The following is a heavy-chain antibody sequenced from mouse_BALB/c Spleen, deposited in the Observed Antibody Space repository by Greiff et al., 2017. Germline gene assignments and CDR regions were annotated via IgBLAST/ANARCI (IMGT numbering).Heavy chain of an antibody. Sequence: EVKLMESGGDLVKPGGSLKLSCAASGFTFSSYGMSWVRQTPDKRLEWVATISSGGSYTYYPDSVKGRFTISRDNAKNTLYLQMSSLKSEDTAMYYCARHDGCYWGQGTSVTVSS. CDR1: GFTFSSYG. J-gene: IGHJ4*01. CDR2: ISSGGSYT. V-gene: IGHV5-6*01. CDR3: ARHDGCY. D-gene: IGHD2-3*01.